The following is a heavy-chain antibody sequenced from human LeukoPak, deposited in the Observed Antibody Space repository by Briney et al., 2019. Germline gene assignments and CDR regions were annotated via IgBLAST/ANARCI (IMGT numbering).Heavy chain of an antibody. D-gene: IGHD5-18*01. V-gene: IGHV5-51*01. CDR3: ARQSDTAMVTTYDY. CDR2: IYPGDSDT. J-gene: IGHJ4*02. Sequence: GESLKIACKGSGYSFTSYWIGWVRQMRGKGLEWMGIIYPGDSDTRYSPSFQGQVTISADKSISTAYLQWSSLKASDTAMYYCARQSDTAMVTTYDYWGQGTLVTVSS. CDR1: GYSFTSYW.